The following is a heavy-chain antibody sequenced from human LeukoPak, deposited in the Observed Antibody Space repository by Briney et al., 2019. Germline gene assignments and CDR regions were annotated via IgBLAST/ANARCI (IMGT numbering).Heavy chain of an antibody. CDR1: GFTFSNHE. J-gene: IGHJ4*02. CDR3: ARPYGGQGY. Sequence: GGSLRLSCAASGFTFSNHEMNWVRQAPGKGPEWLSYISSSGGTIYYADSVKGRFTISRDNARNSLYLQMNSLSAEDTAVYYCARPYGGQGYWGQGTLVTVSS. D-gene: IGHD4-23*01. CDR2: ISSSGGTI. V-gene: IGHV3-48*03.